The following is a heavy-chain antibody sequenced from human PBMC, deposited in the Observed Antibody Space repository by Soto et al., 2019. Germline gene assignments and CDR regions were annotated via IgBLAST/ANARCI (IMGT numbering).Heavy chain of an antibody. Sequence: GASVKVSCKASGYTFTGYYMHWVRQAPGQGLEWMGWIDPNSGGTNYAQKFQGRVTMTRDTSISTAYMELSRLRSDDTAVYYCARAGRTGTTNYYYYYGMDVWGQGTTVTVSS. V-gene: IGHV1-2*02. CDR2: IDPNSGGT. J-gene: IGHJ6*02. D-gene: IGHD1-1*01. CDR1: GYTFTGYY. CDR3: ARAGRTGTTNYYYYYGMDV.